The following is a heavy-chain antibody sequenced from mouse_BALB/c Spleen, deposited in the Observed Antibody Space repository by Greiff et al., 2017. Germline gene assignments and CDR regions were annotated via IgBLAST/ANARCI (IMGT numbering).Heavy chain of an antibody. D-gene: IGHD2-4*01. V-gene: IGHV1-82*01. CDR1: GYAFSSSW. CDR2: IYPGDGDT. CDR3: ARWDDYDGSLAY. J-gene: IGHJ3*01. Sequence: QVQLKESGPELVKPGASVKISCKASGYAFSSSWMNWVKQRPGQGLEWIGRIYPGDGDTNYNGKFKGKATLTADKSSSTAYMQLSSLTSVDSAVYFCARWDDYDGSLAYWGQGTLVTVSA.